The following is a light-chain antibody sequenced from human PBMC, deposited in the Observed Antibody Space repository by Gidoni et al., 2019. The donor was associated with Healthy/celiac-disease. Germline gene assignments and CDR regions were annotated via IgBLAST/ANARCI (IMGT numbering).Light chain of an antibody. Sequence: DIQMTQSPSSLSASVGDRVTITCRASQSISSYLNWYQQKPGKAPKLLIYAASSLQSGVPSRFSGNGSGTDFTLTISSLQPEDFATYYCQQSYSTPMYTFXXXTKLEIK. CDR3: QQSYSTPMYT. CDR1: QSISSY. CDR2: AAS. J-gene: IGKJ2*01. V-gene: IGKV1-39*01.